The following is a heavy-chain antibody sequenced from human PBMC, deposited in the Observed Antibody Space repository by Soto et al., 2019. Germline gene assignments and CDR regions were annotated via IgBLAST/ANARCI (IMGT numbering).Heavy chain of an antibody. D-gene: IGHD6-19*01. CDR2: VSGSGGST. V-gene: IGHV3-23*01. CDR1: GFTFSSYA. J-gene: IGHJ6*02. Sequence: EVQLLESGGGLVQPGGSLRLSCAASGFTFSSYAMSWVRQAPGKGLEWVSAVSGSGGSTYYADSVKGRFTISRDNSKNTLYVQMNSLRAEDTAVYYCAKEKTYSSGWDGMDVWGQGTTVTVSS. CDR3: AKEKTYSSGWDGMDV.